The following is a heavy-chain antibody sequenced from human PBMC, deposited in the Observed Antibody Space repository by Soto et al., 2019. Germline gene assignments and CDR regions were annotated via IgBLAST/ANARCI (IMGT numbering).Heavy chain of an antibody. D-gene: IGHD3-22*01. CDR2: IIPIFGTA. Sequence: QVQLVQSGAEVKKPGSSVKVSCKASGGTFSSYAISWVRQAPGQGLEWMGGIIPIFGTANYAQKFQGRVTITADESTTTAYMERSSLRSEDTAVYYGARPTRFYYDSSGQSAWFDPWGQGTLVTVSS. CDR1: GGTFSSYA. V-gene: IGHV1-69*12. CDR3: ARPTRFYYDSSGQSAWFDP. J-gene: IGHJ5*02.